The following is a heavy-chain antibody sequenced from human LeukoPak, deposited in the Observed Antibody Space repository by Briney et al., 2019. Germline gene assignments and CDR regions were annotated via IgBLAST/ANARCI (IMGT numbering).Heavy chain of an antibody. CDR1: GYTFTGYY. D-gene: IGHD6-19*01. CDR3: ARDHGYSSGWYNY. V-gene: IGHV1-2*06. J-gene: IGHJ4*02. Sequence: ASVKVSCKASGYTFTGYYMHWVRQAPGQGLEWMGRINPNSGGTNYAQEFQGRVTMTRDTSISTAYMELSRLRSDDTAVYYCARDHGYSSGWYNYWGQGTLVTISS. CDR2: INPNSGGT.